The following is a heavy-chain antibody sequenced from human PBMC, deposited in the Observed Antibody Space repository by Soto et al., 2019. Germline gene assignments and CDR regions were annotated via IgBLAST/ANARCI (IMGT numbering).Heavy chain of an antibody. CDR2: INSDGSST. J-gene: IGHJ3*02. CDR1: GFTFSSYW. D-gene: IGHD3-22*01. CDR3: ARVTETMIVDSDAFDI. Sequence: HPGGSLRLSCAASGFTFSSYWMHWVRQAPGKGLVWVSRINSDGSSTSYADSVKGRFTISRDNAKNTLYLQMNSLRAEDTAVYYCARVTETMIVDSDAFDIWGQGTMVTVSS. V-gene: IGHV3-74*01.